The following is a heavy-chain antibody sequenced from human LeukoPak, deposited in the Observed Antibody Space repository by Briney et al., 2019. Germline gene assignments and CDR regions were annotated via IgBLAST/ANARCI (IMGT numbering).Heavy chain of an antibody. V-gene: IGHV4-59*08. J-gene: IGHJ4*02. Sequence: SETLSLTCTVSGGSISSYYWSWIRQPPGKGLEWIGYIYYSGSTNYNPSLKSRVTISVDTSKNQFSLKLSSVTAADTAVYYCARSRSYGEFDYWGQGTLVTVSS. CDR1: GGSISSYY. CDR2: IYYSGST. D-gene: IGHD5-18*01. CDR3: ARSRSYGEFDY.